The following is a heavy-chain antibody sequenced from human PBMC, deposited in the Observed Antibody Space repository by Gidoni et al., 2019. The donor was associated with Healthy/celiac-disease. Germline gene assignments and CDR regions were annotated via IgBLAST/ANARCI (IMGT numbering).Heavy chain of an antibody. CDR2: ISYDGSNK. V-gene: IGHV3-30-3*01. CDR3: AREGGYRYYFDY. J-gene: IGHJ4*02. D-gene: IGHD1-26*01. Sequence: QVQLVASGGGVVQPGRSLRLSCAASGFTFSSYAMHWVRQAPGKGLEWVAVISYDGSNKYYADSVKGRFTISRDNAKNTLYLQMNSLRAEDTAVYYCAREGGYRYYFDYWGKGTLVTVSS. CDR1: GFTFSSYA.